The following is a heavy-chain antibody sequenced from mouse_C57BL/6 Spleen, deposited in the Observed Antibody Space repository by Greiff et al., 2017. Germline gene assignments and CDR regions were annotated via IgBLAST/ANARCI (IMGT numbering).Heavy chain of an antibody. J-gene: IGHJ3*01. V-gene: IGHV1-39*01. CDR3: ARSIDSSGYAWFAY. CDR1: GYSFTDYN. CDR2: INPNYGTT. D-gene: IGHD3-2*02. Sequence: VQLQQSGPELVKPGASVKISCKASGYSFTDYNMNWVKQSNGKSLEWIGVINPNYGTTSYNQKFKGKATLTVDQSSNTAYMQLNSLTSEDSAVYYCARSIDSSGYAWFAYWGQGTLVTVSA.